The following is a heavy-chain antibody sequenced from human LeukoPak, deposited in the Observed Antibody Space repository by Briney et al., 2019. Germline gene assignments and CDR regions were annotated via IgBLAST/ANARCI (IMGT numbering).Heavy chain of an antibody. CDR2: IYYSGST. CDR1: GGSISSGDYY. J-gene: IGHJ5*02. CDR3: ARGSMIANNWFDP. V-gene: IGHV4-30-4*01. Sequence: PSETLSLTCTVSGGSISSGDYYWSWIRQPPGKGLEWIGYIYYSGSTYYNPSLKSRVTISVDTSKNQFSLKLSSVTAADTAVYYCARGSMIANNWFDPWGQGTLVTVSS. D-gene: IGHD3-22*01.